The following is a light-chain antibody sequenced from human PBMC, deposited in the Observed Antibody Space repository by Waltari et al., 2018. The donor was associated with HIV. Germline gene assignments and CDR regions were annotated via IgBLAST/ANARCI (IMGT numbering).Light chain of an antibody. Sequence: QSALTQPRSVSGSPGQSVPISCTGTSSDVGGYNSVSWYQQPPGKAPKLLIYEVSKWPSGVPDRFSGSKSGNTASLTISGLRADDEADYYCCSYGGTYNVFGTGTKVTIL. CDR2: EVS. CDR1: SSDVGGYNS. J-gene: IGLJ1*01. CDR3: CSYGGTYNV. V-gene: IGLV2-11*01.